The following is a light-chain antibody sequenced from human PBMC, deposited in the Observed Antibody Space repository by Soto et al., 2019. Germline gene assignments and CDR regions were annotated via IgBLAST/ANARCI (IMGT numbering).Light chain of an antibody. CDR3: LQDDSYPLT. J-gene: IGKJ4*01. CDR1: QGIRND. V-gene: IGKV1-6*01. Sequence: AIQMTQSPSSLSASVGDRVTITCRASQGIRNDLGWYQQKPGKAPKLLIYGASSLQSDVPSRFSGSGSGTDFTLTISSLQPEDFPTYYCLQDDSYPLTFGGGTKVEIK. CDR2: GAS.